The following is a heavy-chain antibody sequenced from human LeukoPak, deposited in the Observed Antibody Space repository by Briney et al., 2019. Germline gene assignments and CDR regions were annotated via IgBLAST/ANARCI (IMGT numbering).Heavy chain of an antibody. CDR1: GFTFDKYA. Sequence: SGGSLRLSCVASGFTFDKYALRWVRQAAGKGVEWVSVISGRGDGTWSAGSVRGRGPISRDNAKNPLYLEMDSLRVYDTAVYYCAKGRNSYDSGRCHRPNCYYGMDVWGQRNTVTVSS. V-gene: IGHV3-23*01. CDR2: ISGRGDGT. D-gene: IGHD3-10*01. J-gene: IGHJ6*02. CDR3: AKGRNSYDSGRCHRPNCYYGMDV.